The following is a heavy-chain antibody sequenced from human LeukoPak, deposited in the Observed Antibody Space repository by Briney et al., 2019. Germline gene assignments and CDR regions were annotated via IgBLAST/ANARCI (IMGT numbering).Heavy chain of an antibody. CDR1: GFTFSSYW. CDR3: ARVVVELQAYGMDV. CDR2: INSDGSST. Sequence: GGSLRLSCAASGFTFSSYWMHWVRQAPGKGLVWVSRINSDGSSTSYADSVKGRFTISRDNAKNTLYLQMNSLRAEDTAVYYCARVVVELQAYGMDVWGKGTTVTVSS. D-gene: IGHD2-21*01. V-gene: IGHV3-74*01. J-gene: IGHJ6*04.